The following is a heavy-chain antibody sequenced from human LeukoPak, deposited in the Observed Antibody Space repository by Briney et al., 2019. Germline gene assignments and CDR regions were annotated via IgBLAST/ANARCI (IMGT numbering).Heavy chain of an antibody. CDR2: IYPGDSDT. CDR3: ARLKGYYDSSGYYGAVGAFDI. J-gene: IGHJ3*02. Sequence: GESLKSSCKGSGYSFTSYWIGWVRQMPGKGLEWLGIIYPGDSDTRYSPSFQGQVTISADKSISTAYLQWSSLKASDTAMYYCARLKGYYDSSGYYGAVGAFDIWGQGTMVTVSS. V-gene: IGHV5-51*01. CDR1: GYSFTSYW. D-gene: IGHD3-22*01.